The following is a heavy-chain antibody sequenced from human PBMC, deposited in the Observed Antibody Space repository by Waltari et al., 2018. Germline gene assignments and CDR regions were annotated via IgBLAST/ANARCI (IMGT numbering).Heavy chain of an antibody. V-gene: IGHV3-33*01. J-gene: IGHJ4*02. CDR1: GFTFSSYG. Sequence: QVQLVESGGGVVQPGRSLRLSCAASGFTFSSYGVHWVRQAPGKGLEWVAVIWYDGSNKYYADSVKGRFTISRDNSKNTLYLQMNSLRAEDTAVYYCARDENYYDSSGYSNFDYWGQGTLVTVSS. CDR3: ARDENYYDSSGYSNFDY. CDR2: IWYDGSNK. D-gene: IGHD3-22*01.